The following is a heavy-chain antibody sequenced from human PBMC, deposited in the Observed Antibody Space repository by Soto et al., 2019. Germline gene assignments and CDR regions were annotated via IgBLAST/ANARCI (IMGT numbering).Heavy chain of an antibody. J-gene: IGHJ4*02. D-gene: IGHD3-22*01. CDR2: INPSGGST. CDR1: GYTFTSYY. V-gene: IGHV1-46*01. CDR3: AREGRYYYDSSGYYSASFDY. Sequence: QVQLVQSGAEVKKPGASVKVSCKASGYTFTSYYMHWVRQAPGQGLEWMGIINPSGGSTSYAQKFQGRVTMTRDTSTSTVYMELSSLRSEDTAVYYCAREGRYYYDSSGYYSASFDYWGQGTLVTVSS.